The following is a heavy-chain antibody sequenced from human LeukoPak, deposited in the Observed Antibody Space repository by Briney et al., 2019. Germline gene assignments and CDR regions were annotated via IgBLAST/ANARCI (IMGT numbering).Heavy chain of an antibody. Sequence: PGRSLRLSCAASGFXFSSYGIHWVRQAPGKGLEWVAVISYDGSNKYYADSVKGRFTISRDNSKNTLYLQMNSLRAEDTAVYYCAKDLSADTAMVTYYYYGMDVWGQGTTVTVSS. CDR1: GFXFSSYG. D-gene: IGHD5-18*01. J-gene: IGHJ6*02. CDR2: ISYDGSNK. CDR3: AKDLSADTAMVTYYYYGMDV. V-gene: IGHV3-30*18.